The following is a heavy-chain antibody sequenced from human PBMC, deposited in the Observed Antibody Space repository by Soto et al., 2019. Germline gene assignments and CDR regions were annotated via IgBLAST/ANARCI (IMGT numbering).Heavy chain of an antibody. CDR1: GFPFSSYC. J-gene: IGHJ6*02. CDR3: AKDGDSSGWYNYYGMDV. CDR2: ISGSGGST. Sequence: GGSLRLCCASSGFPFSSYCMSWVRPAPGKGLEWVSAISGSGGSTYYADSVKGRFTISRDNSKNTLYLQMNSLRAEDTAVYYCAKDGDSSGWYNYYGMDVWGQGTKVTVSS. D-gene: IGHD6-19*01. V-gene: IGHV3-23*01.